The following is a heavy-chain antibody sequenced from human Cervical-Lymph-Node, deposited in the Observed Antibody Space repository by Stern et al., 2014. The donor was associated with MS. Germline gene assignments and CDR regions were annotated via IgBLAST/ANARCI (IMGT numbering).Heavy chain of an antibody. CDR3: ARRGTTGIDY. D-gene: IGHD4-17*01. Sequence: QVQLQESGTGLAKPSETLSLTCTVSGGSISNYYWSWIRQPPGKGLEWIGYIYYSGSTNYNPSLKSRVAMSVDPSKDQVSLNLPSGTAADTGVYYCARRGTTGIDYWGQGTLVTVSS. CDR2: IYYSGST. J-gene: IGHJ4*02. CDR1: GGSISNYY. V-gene: IGHV4-59*08.